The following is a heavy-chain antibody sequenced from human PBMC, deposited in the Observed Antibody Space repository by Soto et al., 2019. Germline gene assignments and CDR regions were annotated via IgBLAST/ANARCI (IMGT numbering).Heavy chain of an antibody. CDR3: ASSSSGDYDFWSGYLSWFDP. CDR2: IYYSGST. V-gene: IGHV4-31*03. D-gene: IGHD3-3*01. Sequence: QVQLQESGPGLVKHSQTLSLTCTVSGGSISSGGYYWSWIRQHPGKGLEWIGYIYYSGSTYYNPSLRSRVTMSVDTDKNQFSLKLSSVTAADTAVYYCASSSSGDYDFWSGYLSWFDPWGQGTLVTVSS. J-gene: IGHJ5*02. CDR1: GGSISSGGYY.